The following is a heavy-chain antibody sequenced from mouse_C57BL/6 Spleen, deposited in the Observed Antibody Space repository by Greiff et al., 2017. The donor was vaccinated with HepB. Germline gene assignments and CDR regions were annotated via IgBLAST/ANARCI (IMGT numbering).Heavy chain of an antibody. V-gene: IGHV1-19*01. CDR2: INPYNGGT. J-gene: IGHJ4*01. CDR1: GYTFTDYY. CDR3: AREGSLVYAMDY. Sequence: EVQLQQSGPVLVKPGASVKMSCKASGYTFTDYYMNWVKQSHGKSLEWIGVINPYNGGTSYNQKFKGKATLTVDKSSSTAYMELNSLTSEDSAVYYCAREGSLVYAMDYWGQGTSVTVSS. D-gene: IGHD6-5*01.